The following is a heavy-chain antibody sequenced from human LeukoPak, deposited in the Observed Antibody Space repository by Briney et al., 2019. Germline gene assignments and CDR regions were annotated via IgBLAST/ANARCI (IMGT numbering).Heavy chain of an antibody. CDR3: AKVSRSWIQLWSGIYYFDY. D-gene: IGHD5-18*01. CDR2: ISGRGGTT. CDR1: GFTFSTYG. V-gene: IGHV3-23*01. J-gene: IGHJ4*02. Sequence: GGSLRLSCAASGFTFSTYGMSWVRQAPGKGLEWVSSISGRGGTTYYADSVKGRFTISRDNSKNTLYLQMNSLRAEDTAPYYCAKVSRSWIQLWSGIYYFDYWGQGTLVTVSS.